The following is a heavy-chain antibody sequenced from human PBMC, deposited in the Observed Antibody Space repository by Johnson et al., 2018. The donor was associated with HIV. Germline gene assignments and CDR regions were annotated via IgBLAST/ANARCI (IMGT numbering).Heavy chain of an antibody. CDR2: IKSITDGGTK. D-gene: IGHD7-27*01. CDR1: GFTFSNAW. CDR3: ASELGIRLDAFDI. V-gene: IGHV3-15*01. Sequence: VQLVESGGGLVKPGRFLRLSCAASGFTFSNAWMSWVRQAPGKGLEWVGRIKSITDGGTKDYAAPVKGRFTISRDDSKNTLYLQMNSLRAEDTAVYYCASELGIRLDAFDIWGQGTMVTVSS. J-gene: IGHJ3*02.